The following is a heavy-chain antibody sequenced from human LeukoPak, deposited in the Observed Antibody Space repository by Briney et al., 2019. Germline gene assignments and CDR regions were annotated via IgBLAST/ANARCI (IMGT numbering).Heavy chain of an antibody. J-gene: IGHJ4*02. CDR2: ISGSGGST. Sequence: SGGSLRLSCAASGFTFSGYAMSWVRQAPGKGLEWVSAISGSGGSTYYADSVKGRFTISRDNSKNTLYLQMNSLRAEDTAVYYCAKGERDDYVWGSYRPTNDFDYWGQGTLVTVSS. D-gene: IGHD3-16*02. CDR3: AKGERDDYVWGSYRPTNDFDY. CDR1: GFTFSGYA. V-gene: IGHV3-23*01.